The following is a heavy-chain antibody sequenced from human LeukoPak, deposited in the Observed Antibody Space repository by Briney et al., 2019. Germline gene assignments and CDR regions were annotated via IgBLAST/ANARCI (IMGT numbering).Heavy chain of an antibody. J-gene: IGHJ4*02. CDR3: TTVGEGELPHPFDY. V-gene: IGHV3-73*01. CDR1: GFTFSGSA. D-gene: IGHD1-26*01. Sequence: PAGGSLRLSCAASGFTFSGSALHWVRQASGKGLEWVGRIRSTANGYATAYAASVKGRFTISRDDSKNTLYLQMNSLKTEDTAVYYCTTVGEGELPHPFDYWGQGTLVTVSS. CDR2: IRSTANGYAT.